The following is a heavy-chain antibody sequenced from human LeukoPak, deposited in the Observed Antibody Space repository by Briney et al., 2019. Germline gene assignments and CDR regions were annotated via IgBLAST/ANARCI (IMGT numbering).Heavy chain of an antibody. J-gene: IGHJ4*02. Sequence: PSETLSLTCTVSGGSISSGSYYWSWIRQPAGKGLEWIGRIYTSGSTNYNPSLKSRVTISVDTSKNQFSLKLSSVTAADTAVYYCASRAGYCSGGSCPGAFDYWGQGTLVTVSS. D-gene: IGHD2-15*01. CDR1: GGSISSGSYY. CDR3: ASRAGYCSGGSCPGAFDY. CDR2: IYTSGST. V-gene: IGHV4-61*02.